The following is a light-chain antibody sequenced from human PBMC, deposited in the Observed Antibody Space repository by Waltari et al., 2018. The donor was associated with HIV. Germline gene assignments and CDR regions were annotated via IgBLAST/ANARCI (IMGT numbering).Light chain of an antibody. CDR1: NSNIGGKD. Sequence: QSVLTPPPSASGTPAQRVTIPCSGSNSNIGGKDVYWFQHLPGTAPKLLIYRTNQRRSGVPDRFSGSKSGTSASLAISGLRSDDEADYYCAAWDDTLSSYVFGTGTTVTV. J-gene: IGLJ1*01. V-gene: IGLV1-47*01. CDR3: AAWDDTLSSYV. CDR2: RTN.